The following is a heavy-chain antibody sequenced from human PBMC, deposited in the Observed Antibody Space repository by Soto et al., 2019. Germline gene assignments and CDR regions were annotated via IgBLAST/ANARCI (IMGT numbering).Heavy chain of an antibody. CDR3: AHRRPPRVRDY. J-gene: IGHJ4*02. CDR2: IYWDDDK. CDR1: GFSLTTSGVG. Sequence: QITLKESGPTLVKPTQTLTLTCTFSGFSLTTSGVGVGWFRQPPGKALEWLGLIYWDDDKRYSSSLNSRLTITKDTSKNQVVRTMTNMDPVDTATYYCAHRRPPRVRDYWGQGTLVTVSS. D-gene: IGHD3-10*01. V-gene: IGHV2-5*02.